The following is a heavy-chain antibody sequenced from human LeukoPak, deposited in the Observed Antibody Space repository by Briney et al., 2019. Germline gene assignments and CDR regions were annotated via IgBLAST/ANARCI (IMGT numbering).Heavy chain of an antibody. Sequence: GGSLRLSCAATGFTFNKYGMHWVRQAPGKGLEWVAVIWLDGSNEYFADSVKGRFTISRDNSKNTLYLQMNSLRAEDTAVYYCSIASTVRNYYYGMDGWGQGTTVTVSS. CDR3: SIASTVRNYYYGMDG. D-gene: IGHD4-17*01. CDR1: GFTFNKYG. V-gene: IGHV3-33*01. CDR2: IWLDGSNE. J-gene: IGHJ6*02.